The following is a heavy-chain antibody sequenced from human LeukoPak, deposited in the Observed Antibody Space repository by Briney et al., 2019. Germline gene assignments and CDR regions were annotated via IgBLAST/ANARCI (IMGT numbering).Heavy chain of an antibody. Sequence: GESLQISCRGSGYSFTTYWIGWVRQLPGKGLEWMGVIYPGDSDTRYSPSFQGQVTISADKSVNTAYLQWSSLKASDTAMYYCARSRGAANNWFDPWGQGTLVTVSS. CDR2: IYPGDSDT. J-gene: IGHJ5*02. D-gene: IGHD1-26*01. CDR3: ARSRGAANNWFDP. V-gene: IGHV5-51*01. CDR1: GYSFTTYW.